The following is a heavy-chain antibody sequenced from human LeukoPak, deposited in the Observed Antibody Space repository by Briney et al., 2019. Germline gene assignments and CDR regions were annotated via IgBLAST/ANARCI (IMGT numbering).Heavy chain of an antibody. CDR1: GGSISSSSYY. J-gene: IGHJ5*02. CDR3: ARHQRITIFGVVITVNWFDP. V-gene: IGHV4-39*01. D-gene: IGHD3-3*01. Sequence: TPSETLSLTCTVSGGSISSSSYYWGWIRQPPGKGLEWIGSIYYSGSTYYNPSLKSRVTISVDTSKNQFSLKLSSVTAADTAVHYCARHQRITIFGVVITVNWFDPWGQGTLVTVSS. CDR2: IYYSGST.